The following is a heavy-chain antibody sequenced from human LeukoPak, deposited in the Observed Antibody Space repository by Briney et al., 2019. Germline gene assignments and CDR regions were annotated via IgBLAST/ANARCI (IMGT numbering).Heavy chain of an antibody. CDR1: GFTVSSNY. CDR2: IYSGGST. J-gene: IGHJ3*02. V-gene: IGHV3-53*01. Sequence: GGSLRLSCAASGFTVSSNYMSRVRQAPGKGLEWVSVIYSGGSTYYADSVKGRFTISRGNSKNSLYLQMNSLRAEDTAVYYCARGGVGSSTSCYTCRAFDIWGQGTMVTVSS. CDR3: ARGGVGSSTSCYTCRAFDI. D-gene: IGHD2-2*02.